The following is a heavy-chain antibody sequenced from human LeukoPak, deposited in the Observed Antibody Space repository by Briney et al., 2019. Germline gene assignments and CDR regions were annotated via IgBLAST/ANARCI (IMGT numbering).Heavy chain of an antibody. J-gene: IGHJ4*02. V-gene: IGHV3-7*01. D-gene: IGHD5-18*01. CDR3: ARSLWPEDY. CDR2: IKKDGSEK. CDR1: GFTFSNYW. Sequence: GGSLRLSCAASGFTFSNYWMSWVRQAPGKGLEWVANIKKDGSEKNYVDSVKGRFTISRDNAKTSLYLQMNSLRAEDTAVYYCARSLWPEDYWGQGTLVTVSS.